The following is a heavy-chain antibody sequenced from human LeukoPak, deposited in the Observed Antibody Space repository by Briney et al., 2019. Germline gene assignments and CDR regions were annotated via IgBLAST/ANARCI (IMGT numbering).Heavy chain of an antibody. CDR3: ARDSPYSSGWRDAFDI. CDR1: GYSFTNYW. Sequence: GASLQISCKGSGYSFTNYWIGWVRQMPGKGLEWMGIIYPGDSDTRYSPSFQGQVTISADKSISTAYLQWSSLKASDTAMYYCARDSPYSSGWRDAFDIWGQGTMVTVSS. CDR2: IYPGDSDT. V-gene: IGHV5-51*01. D-gene: IGHD6-19*01. J-gene: IGHJ3*02.